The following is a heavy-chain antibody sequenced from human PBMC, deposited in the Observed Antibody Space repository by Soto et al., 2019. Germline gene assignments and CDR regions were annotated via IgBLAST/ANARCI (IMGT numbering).Heavy chain of an antibody. J-gene: IGHJ3*02. V-gene: IGHV3-15*01. Sequence: EVQLVESGGGLGKPGGSLRLSCAASGFTFSNAWMSWVRQAPGKGLEWVGRMKSKTDGGTTDYAAPVKGRFTISRDDSKNMLYLQMNSLKTEDTAVYYCTTHLYDFWRRGNAFDIWGQGTMVTVSS. D-gene: IGHD3-3*01. CDR1: GFTFSNAW. CDR2: MKSKTDGGTT. CDR3: TTHLYDFWRRGNAFDI.